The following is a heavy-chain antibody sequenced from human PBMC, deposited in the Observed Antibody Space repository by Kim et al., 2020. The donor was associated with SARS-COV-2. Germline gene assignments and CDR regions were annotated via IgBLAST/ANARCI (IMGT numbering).Heavy chain of an antibody. CDR2: IRGKARGFAT. CDR3: TNGRDNAFDI. V-gene: IGHV3-73*01. Sequence: GGSLRRSCAASGFTFSVSAMHWVRQASGQGLEWVGLIRGKARGFATEYAASVKGRFTISRDDSKNTAYLQMNSVKTEDTAVYYCTNGRDNAFDIWGLGTMVTVSS. CDR1: GFTFSVSA. J-gene: IGHJ3*02. D-gene: IGHD2-15*01.